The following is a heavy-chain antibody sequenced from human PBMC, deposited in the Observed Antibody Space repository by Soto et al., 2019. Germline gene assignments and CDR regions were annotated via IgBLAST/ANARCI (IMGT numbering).Heavy chain of an antibody. Sequence: GGSLRLSCAASGFTFSSYAMHWVRQAPGKGLEWVAVISYDGSNKYYADSVKGRFTISRDNSKNTLYLQMNSLRAEDTAVYYCAREGPVADIVARSFDYWGQGTLVTVSS. D-gene: IGHD5-12*01. V-gene: IGHV3-30-3*01. CDR2: ISYDGSNK. CDR3: AREGPVADIVARSFDY. CDR1: GFTFSSYA. J-gene: IGHJ4*02.